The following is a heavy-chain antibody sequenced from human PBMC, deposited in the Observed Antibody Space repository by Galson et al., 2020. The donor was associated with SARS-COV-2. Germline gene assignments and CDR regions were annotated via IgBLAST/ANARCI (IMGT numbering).Heavy chain of an antibody. Sequence: SETLSLTCAVSGTSIRSGSYSWNWIRQPPGKGLEWIGYISHSGGTYYNPSLKSRVTISGDRSKNQFSLRLSSVTAADMAVYYCARLHYGEYAPEAFDIWGPGTRVTVAS. J-gene: IGHJ3*02. CDR3: ARLHYGEYAPEAFDI. V-gene: IGHV4-30-2*01. CDR2: ISHSGGT. CDR1: GTSIRSGSYS. D-gene: IGHD4-17*01.